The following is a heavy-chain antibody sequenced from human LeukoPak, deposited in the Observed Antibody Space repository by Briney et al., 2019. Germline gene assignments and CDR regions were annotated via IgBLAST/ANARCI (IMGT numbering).Heavy chain of an antibody. Sequence: ASVKVSCKASGYKFTGYYIHWVRQAPGQGLEWMGWINPNTGGTDFTDNFQGRVTMTRDTSISTVYMELRSLRSDDTAVYYCARDEEGTVDYWGQGTLVTVSS. CDR1: GYKFTGYY. CDR2: INPNTGGT. CDR3: ARDEEGTVDY. D-gene: IGHD3-10*01. V-gene: IGHV1-2*02. J-gene: IGHJ4*02.